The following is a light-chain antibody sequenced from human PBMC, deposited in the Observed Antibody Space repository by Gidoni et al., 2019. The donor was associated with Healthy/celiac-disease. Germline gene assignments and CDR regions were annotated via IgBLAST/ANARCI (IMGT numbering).Light chain of an antibody. Sequence: QSALTQPASVSGSPGQSSTISCTGTSSDVGCYNYVSWYQPHPGKAPKLMIYDVSNRPSGVSNRFSGSKSGNTASLTISGLQAEDEADYYCSSYTSSSTYVFGTGTKVTVL. V-gene: IGLV2-14*03. CDR1: SSDVGCYNY. CDR3: SSYTSSSTYV. J-gene: IGLJ1*01. CDR2: DVS.